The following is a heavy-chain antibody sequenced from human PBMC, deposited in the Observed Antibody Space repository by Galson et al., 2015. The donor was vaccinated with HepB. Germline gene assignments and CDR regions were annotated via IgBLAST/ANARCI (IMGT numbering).Heavy chain of an antibody. J-gene: IGHJ4*01. CDR2: SLKKGRGYAT. CDR3: VRDSRNYYFEH. Sequence: SLRLSCAASGFTFSGYHMDWVRQAPGKGLECVARSLKKGRGYATEYSESVRGRFTISRDESNDSLYLQMNSLKTVDTSVYYCVRDSRNYYFEHRGHGAMVTVSS. D-gene: IGHD1-7*01. CDR1: GFTFSGYH. V-gene: IGHV3-72*01.